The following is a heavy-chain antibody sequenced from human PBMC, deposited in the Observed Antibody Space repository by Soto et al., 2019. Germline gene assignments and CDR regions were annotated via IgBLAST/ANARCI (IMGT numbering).Heavy chain of an antibody. CDR2: IIPVFGTT. Sequence: QVQLVQSGAELKKPGSSVKVSCKASGDTFSGYPINWVRQAPGEGLEWMGRIIPVFGTTNDAQRFEGRVTFTADESTNTAYIELRGLLSEDTAVYYCARDGGFGDLKYWGPGTLVTVSS. V-gene: IGHV1-69*18. D-gene: IGHD3-10*01. J-gene: IGHJ4*02. CDR3: ARDGGFGDLKY. CDR1: GDTFSGYP.